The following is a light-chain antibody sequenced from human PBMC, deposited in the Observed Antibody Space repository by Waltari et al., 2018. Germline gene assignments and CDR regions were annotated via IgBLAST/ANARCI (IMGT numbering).Light chain of an antibody. CDR3: QQYATSPRT. CDR2: GAS. CDR1: QSFGGTY. Sequence: EIVLTQSPGTLSLSPGDRATLSCRASQSFGGTYLAWYHQGPGQSPRLLIYGASSRATGIPDRFSGSGSGTEFTLTISSLEPEDFGVYYCQQYATSPRTFGQGTKVEGK. J-gene: IGKJ1*01. V-gene: IGKV3-20*01.